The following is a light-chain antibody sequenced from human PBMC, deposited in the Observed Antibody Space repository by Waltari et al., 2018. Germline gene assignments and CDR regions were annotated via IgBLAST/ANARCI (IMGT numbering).Light chain of an antibody. CDR2: PSS. V-gene: IGKV1-12*01. CDR1: LGISRL. J-gene: IGKJ1*01. Sequence: DIQMTQSPSTVSASVGDIVTITCRASLGISRLVAWYQQKPGKAPKLLFFPSSSLRSGVPSRFSGSGSGTDFTLTISSLQPEDFATYYCLQANSFPWTFGQGTKVDIK. CDR3: LQANSFPWT.